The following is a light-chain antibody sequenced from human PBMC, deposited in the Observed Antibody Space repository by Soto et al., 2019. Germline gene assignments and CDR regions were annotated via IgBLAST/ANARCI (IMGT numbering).Light chain of an antibody. V-gene: IGKV3-11*01. CDR3: QQRSNWPALT. CDR1: QSVSSY. Sequence: EIVLTQSPATLSLSPGERATLSCRASQSVSSYLAWYQQKPGQAPRLLIYDASNRATGIPARFRGSGSGTDFTLTISSLEPEDFAVYYCQQRSNWPALTFGQGTRLEIK. J-gene: IGKJ5*01. CDR2: DAS.